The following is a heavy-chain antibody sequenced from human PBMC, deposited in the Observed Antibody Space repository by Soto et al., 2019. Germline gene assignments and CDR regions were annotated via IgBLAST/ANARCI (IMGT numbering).Heavy chain of an antibody. CDR3: AKQSGTTSYGYYYYGMDV. Sequence: GGSLRLSCAASGFTFSSYGMHWVRQAPGKGLEWVAVISYDGSNKYYADSVKGRFTISRDNSKNTLYLQMNSLRAEDTAVYYCAKQSGTTSYGYYYYGMDVWGQGTTVTSP. CDR2: ISYDGSNK. J-gene: IGHJ6*02. CDR1: GFTFSSYG. V-gene: IGHV3-30*18. D-gene: IGHD1-1*01.